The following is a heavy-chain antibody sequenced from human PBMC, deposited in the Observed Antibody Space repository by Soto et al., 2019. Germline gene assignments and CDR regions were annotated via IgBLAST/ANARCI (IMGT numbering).Heavy chain of an antibody. CDR1: GGSISSSSYY. V-gene: IGHV4-39*01. CDR3: ARHLGYSSGWRTIPYGMDV. Sequence: SETLSLTCTVSGGSISSSSYYWGWIRQPPGKGLEWIGSIYYSGSTYYNPSLKSRVTISVDTSKNQFSLKLSSVTAADTAVYYCARHLGYSSGWRTIPYGMDVWGQGTTVTVSS. J-gene: IGHJ6*02. CDR2: IYYSGST. D-gene: IGHD6-19*01.